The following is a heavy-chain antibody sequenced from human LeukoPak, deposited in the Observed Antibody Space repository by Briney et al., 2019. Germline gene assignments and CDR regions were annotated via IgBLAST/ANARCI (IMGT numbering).Heavy chain of an antibody. CDR2: ISGSGGST. CDR1: GFTFSSYA. Sequence: PGGSLRLSCAASGFTFSSYAMSWVRQAPGKGLEWVSAISGSGGSTYYADSVKGRFTISRDNSKNTLYLQMNSLRAEDTAVYFCATTHFGDYGGDWYFDLWGRGTLVTVSS. CDR3: ATTHFGDYGGDWYFDL. V-gene: IGHV3-23*01. J-gene: IGHJ2*01. D-gene: IGHD4-17*01.